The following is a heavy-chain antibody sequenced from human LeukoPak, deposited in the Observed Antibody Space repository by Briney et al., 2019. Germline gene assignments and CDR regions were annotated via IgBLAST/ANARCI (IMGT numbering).Heavy chain of an antibody. V-gene: IGHV1-2*02. CDR1: GYTFTSYD. Sequence: ASVKVSCKASGYTFTSYDINWVRQAPGQGLEWMGWINPNSGGTNYAQKFQGRVTMTRDTSISTAYMELSRLRSDDAAVYYCARDYEYGENWFDPWGQGTLVTVSS. D-gene: IGHD4-17*01. CDR3: ARDYEYGENWFDP. CDR2: INPNSGGT. J-gene: IGHJ5*02.